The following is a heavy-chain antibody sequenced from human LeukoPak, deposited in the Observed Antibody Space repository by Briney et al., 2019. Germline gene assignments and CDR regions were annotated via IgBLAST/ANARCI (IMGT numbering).Heavy chain of an antibody. V-gene: IGHV3-21*01. CDR2: ISCSSSYI. J-gene: IGHJ4*02. CDR1: GFTFSSYA. CDR3: ARVPDYDILTGYYSFDY. D-gene: IGHD3-9*01. Sequence: SGGSLRLSCAASGFTFSSYAMSWVRQAPRKGLEWVSSISCSSSYIYYADSVKGRFTISRDNAKNSLYLQMNSLRAEDTAVYYCARVPDYDILTGYYSFDYWGQGTLVTVSS.